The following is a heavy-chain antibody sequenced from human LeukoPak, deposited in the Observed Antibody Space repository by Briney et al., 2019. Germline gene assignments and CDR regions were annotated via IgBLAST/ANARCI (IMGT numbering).Heavy chain of an antibody. CDR2: ISGSGGTT. CDR3: PRGPYYNTLTGFRGRILGFAY. D-gene: IGHD3-9*01. CDR1: GFPFSSFA. Sequence: PGGSLRLSCVPSGFPFSSFAMTWVRQAPGKGLEWVSSISGSGGTTYYADSVKGRFTISRDNSKNTLSLQMDSLRAEETPVYYCPRGPYYNTLTGFRGRILGFAYWGQGTLVPVSS. V-gene: IGHV3-23*01. J-gene: IGHJ4*02.